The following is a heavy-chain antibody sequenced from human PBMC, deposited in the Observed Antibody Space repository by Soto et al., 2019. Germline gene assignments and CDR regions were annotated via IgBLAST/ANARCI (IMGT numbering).Heavy chain of an antibody. Sequence: AASVKVSCKASGGTFSSYAISWVRQAPGQGLEWMGGIIPIFGTANYAQKFQGRVTITADESTSTAYMELSSLGSEDTAVYYCALARQYYDILTGYYDYWGQGTLVTVSS. CDR1: GGTFSSYA. CDR3: ALARQYYDILTGYYDY. V-gene: IGHV1-69*13. J-gene: IGHJ4*02. CDR2: IIPIFGTA. D-gene: IGHD3-9*01.